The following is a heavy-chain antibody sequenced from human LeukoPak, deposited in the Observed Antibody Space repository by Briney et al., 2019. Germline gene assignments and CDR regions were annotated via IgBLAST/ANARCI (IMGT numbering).Heavy chain of an antibody. CDR1: GYTFTGYY. CDR3: ARVRGGNCAGY. CDR2: INPNSGGT. J-gene: IGHJ4*02. D-gene: IGHD4-23*01. V-gene: IGHV1-2*02. Sequence: ASVKVSCKASGYTFTGYYMHWVRQAPGQGLEWMGWINPNSGGTNYAQKFQGRVTMTRDTSINTAYMEVSRLSSDDTAVYFCARVRGGNCAGYWGQGTLVTVSS.